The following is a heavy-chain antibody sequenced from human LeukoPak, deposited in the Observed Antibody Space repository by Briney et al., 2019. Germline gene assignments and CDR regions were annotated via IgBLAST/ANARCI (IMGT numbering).Heavy chain of an antibody. CDR1: GFTFSSYW. V-gene: IGHV3-7*01. J-gene: IGHJ6*03. D-gene: IGHD3-16*02. CDR3: ARVEYDYVWGSYRFVYYYYYMDV. Sequence: GGSLRLSCAASGFTFSSYWMSWVRLAPGKGLEWVANIKQDGSEKYYVDSVKGRFTISRDNAKNSLYLQMNSLRAEDTAVYYCARVEYDYVWGSYRFVYYYYYMDVWGKGTTVTISS. CDR2: IKQDGSEK.